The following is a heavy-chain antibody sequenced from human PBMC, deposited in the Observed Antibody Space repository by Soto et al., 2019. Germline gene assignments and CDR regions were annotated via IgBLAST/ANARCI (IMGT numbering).Heavy chain of an antibody. D-gene: IGHD2-15*01. CDR2: ISYDGSNK. J-gene: IGHJ6*02. CDR3: ENIGATRNYGMDV. Sequence: GGSLRLSCAASGFTFSSYGMHWVRQAPGKGLEWVAVISYDGSNKYYADSVKGRFTISRDNSKNTLYLQMNSLRAEDTAVYYCENIGATRNYGMDVWGQGTTVTVSS. V-gene: IGHV3-30*18. CDR1: GFTFSSYG.